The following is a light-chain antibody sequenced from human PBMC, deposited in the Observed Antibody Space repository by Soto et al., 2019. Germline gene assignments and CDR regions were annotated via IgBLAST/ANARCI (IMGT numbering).Light chain of an antibody. V-gene: IGKV3-15*01. CDR3: QQYNNWPPWIA. Sequence: EIVMTQSPATLSVSPGERATLSCRASQSVSSNLAWYQQKPGHAPTRLIYGASNRATGIPARFSGSGSGTEFTLTISSLQSEDFAVYYCQQYNNWPPWIAFGQGTRLEIK. J-gene: IGKJ5*01. CDR1: QSVSSN. CDR2: GAS.